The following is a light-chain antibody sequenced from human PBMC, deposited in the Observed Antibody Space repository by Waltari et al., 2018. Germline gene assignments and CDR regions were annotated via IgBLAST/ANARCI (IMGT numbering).Light chain of an antibody. CDR3: QQYYSTPPT. CDR1: QIVLNTINNRNR. Sequence: DIVMTQSPDSLAVSLGERATINFQSSQIVLNTINNRNRLAWFQQTPGQPPKVLIYWASTRESGVPDRCSGSESGTDFTLTISSLQAEDVAVYYCQQYYSTPPTFGQGTKLEIK. J-gene: IGKJ2*01. V-gene: IGKV4-1*01. CDR2: WAS.